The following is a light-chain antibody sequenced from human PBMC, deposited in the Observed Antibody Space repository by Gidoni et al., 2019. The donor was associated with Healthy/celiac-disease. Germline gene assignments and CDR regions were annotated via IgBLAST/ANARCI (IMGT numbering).Light chain of an antibody. CDR1: SSNIGAGYD. J-gene: IGLJ2*01. Sequence: QSVLTQPPSVSGAPGQRVTISCTGSSSNIGAGYDVHWYQQLPVTAPKLLIYGNSNRPSGVPDRFSGSKSGTSASLAISGLQAEDEADYYCQSYDSSLSGPVVFGGGTKLTVL. CDR2: GNS. CDR3: QSYDSSLSGPVV. V-gene: IGLV1-40*01.